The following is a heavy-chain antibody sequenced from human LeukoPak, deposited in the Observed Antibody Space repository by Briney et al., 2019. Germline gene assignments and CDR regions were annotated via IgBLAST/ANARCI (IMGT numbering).Heavy chain of an antibody. CDR2: ISYDGSNK. D-gene: IGHD2-2*01. V-gene: IGHV3-30-3*01. J-gene: IGHJ4*02. CDR3: ARAHTAYCSSTSCYDGNFDY. Sequence: GRSLRLSCAASGFTFSSYAMHWVRQAPGKGLEWVAVISYDGSNKYYADSVKGRFTISRDNSKNTLYLQMNSLRAEDTAVYYCARAHTAYCSSTSCYDGNFDYWGQGTLVTVSS. CDR1: GFTFSSYA.